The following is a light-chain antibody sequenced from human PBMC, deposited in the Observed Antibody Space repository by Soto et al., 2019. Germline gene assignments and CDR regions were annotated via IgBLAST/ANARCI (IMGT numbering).Light chain of an antibody. V-gene: IGKV1-5*03. Sequence: DIQMTRSPSTLSASVGDRVTITCRASQSIDNWLAWYQQKPGKAPKMLIYKASSLESGVPSRFSGSGSGTKFTLTISSLQPDDFATYYCHQYKSYPWTFGQGTKVEVK. CDR1: QSIDNW. CDR3: HQYKSYPWT. J-gene: IGKJ1*01. CDR2: KAS.